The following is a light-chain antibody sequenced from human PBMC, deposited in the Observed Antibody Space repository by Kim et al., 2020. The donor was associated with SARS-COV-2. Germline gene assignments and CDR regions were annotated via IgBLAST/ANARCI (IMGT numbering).Light chain of an antibody. Sequence: PGQTARITGGGRKIGTNSVHWYLKKPGQGPVLVMKYDRDRPSGIPGRISGSNSGSTATLTITRVEAGDEADYYCQVWDNYTDHVVFGGGTKLIVL. CDR1: KIGTNS. CDR2: YDR. J-gene: IGLJ2*01. V-gene: IGLV3-21*04. CDR3: QVWDNYTDHVV.